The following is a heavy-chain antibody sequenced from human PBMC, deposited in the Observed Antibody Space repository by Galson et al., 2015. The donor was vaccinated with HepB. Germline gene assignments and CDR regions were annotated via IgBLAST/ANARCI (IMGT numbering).Heavy chain of an antibody. J-gene: IGHJ3*02. Sequence: SLRLSCAASGFTFDDYAMHWVRQAPGKGLEWVSGISWNSGSIGYADSVKGRFTISRDNAKNSLYLQMNSLRAEDTALYYCAKARGSGWRDAFDIWGQGTMVTVSS. D-gene: IGHD3-10*01. CDR1: GFTFDDYA. CDR2: ISWNSGSI. CDR3: AKARGSGWRDAFDI. V-gene: IGHV3-9*01.